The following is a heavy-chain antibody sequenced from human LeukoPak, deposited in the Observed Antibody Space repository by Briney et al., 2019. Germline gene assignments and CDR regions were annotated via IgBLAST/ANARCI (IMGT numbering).Heavy chain of an antibody. V-gene: IGHV4-34*01. CDR3: ARGTSPLLWFGELDYYYYYMDV. CDR2: INHSGST. Sequence: SETLSLTCAVYGGSFSDYYWSWIRQPPGKGLEWIGEINHSGSTNSNPSLKSRVTISIDTSKNQFSLKLSSVTAADTAVYYCARGTSPLLWFGELDYYYYYMDVWGKGTTVTISS. CDR1: GGSFSDYY. D-gene: IGHD3-10*01. J-gene: IGHJ6*03.